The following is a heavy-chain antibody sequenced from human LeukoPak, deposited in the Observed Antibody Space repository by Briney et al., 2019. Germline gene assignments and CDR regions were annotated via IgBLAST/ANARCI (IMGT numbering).Heavy chain of an antibody. CDR1: GGSISSYY. CDR3: ARALTPITMVRGANWFDP. Sequence: SETLSLTCTVSGGSISSYYWSWIRQPPGKGLEWIGYIYYSGSTNYNPSLKSRVTISVDTSKNQFSLKLGSVTAADTAVYYCARALTPITMVRGANWFDPWGQGTLVTVSS. D-gene: IGHD3-10*01. J-gene: IGHJ5*02. V-gene: IGHV4-59*01. CDR2: IYYSGST.